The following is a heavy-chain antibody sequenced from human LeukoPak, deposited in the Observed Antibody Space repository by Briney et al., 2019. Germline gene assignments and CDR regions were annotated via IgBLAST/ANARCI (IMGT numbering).Heavy chain of an antibody. Sequence: GGSLRLSCAASGFTFSSYDMHWVRQATGKGLEWVPAIGTAGDPYYPGSVKGRFTISRENAKNSLYLQMNSLRAGDTAVYYCARSYSSGWYHDAFDIWGQGTMVTVSS. CDR1: GFTFSSYD. J-gene: IGHJ3*02. CDR2: IGTAGDP. V-gene: IGHV3-13*05. D-gene: IGHD6-19*01. CDR3: ARSYSSGWYHDAFDI.